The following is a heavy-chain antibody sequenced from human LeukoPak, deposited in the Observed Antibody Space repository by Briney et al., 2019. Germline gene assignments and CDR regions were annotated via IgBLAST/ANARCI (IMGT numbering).Heavy chain of an antibody. V-gene: IGHV3-13*01. CDR2: IDTAGDT. Sequence: PGGSLRLSCAASGFMFRTYDMHWVRQVTGKGLEWVSAIDTAGDTYYPGSVKGRFTISRANAWNSLYLQMNSLRAEDTAVYYCTRLKRSSAGPSYYYYGMDVWGQGTTVTVSS. CDR1: GFMFRTYD. J-gene: IGHJ6*02. CDR3: TRLKRSSAGPSYYYYGMDV. D-gene: IGHD6-13*01.